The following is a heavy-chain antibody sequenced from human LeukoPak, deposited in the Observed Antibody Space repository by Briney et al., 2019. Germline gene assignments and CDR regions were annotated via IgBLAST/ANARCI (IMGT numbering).Heavy chain of an antibody. J-gene: IGHJ4*02. Sequence: ASVKVSCKASGYTFTGYYMHWVRQAPGQGLEWMGWINPNSGGTNYAQKFQGRVTMTRDTSISTAYMELSRLRSDDTAVYYCARDLPPGGTPPIMAVWGQGTLVTVSS. CDR3: ARDLPPGGTPPIMAV. CDR1: GYTFTGYY. CDR2: INPNSGGT. V-gene: IGHV1-2*02. D-gene: IGHD3-16*01.